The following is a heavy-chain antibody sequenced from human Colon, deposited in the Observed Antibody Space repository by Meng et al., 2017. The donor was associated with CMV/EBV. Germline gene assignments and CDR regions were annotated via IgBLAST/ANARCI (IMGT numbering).Heavy chain of an antibody. J-gene: IGHJ4*02. CDR1: GFTFNSYA. D-gene: IGHD3-16*01. Sequence: EVQLLESGGVFVQPGGSLRVSCAASGFTFNSYAMSWVRQTPEKGLEWVSSISGSGGSTYYAASVKGRFTISRDNSKNTLYLQMNSLRAEDTAVYYCAKGGRGNYFDYWGQGTLVTVSS. CDR2: ISGSGGST. CDR3: AKGGRGNYFDY. V-gene: IGHV3-23*01.